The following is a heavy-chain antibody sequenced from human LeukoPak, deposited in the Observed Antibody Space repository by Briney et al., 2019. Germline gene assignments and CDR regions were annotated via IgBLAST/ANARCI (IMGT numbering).Heavy chain of an antibody. CDR3: TTDVWD. D-gene: IGHD2-8*01. V-gene: IGHV3-15*01. J-gene: IGHJ4*02. CDR2: IKSKTDGGTT. Sequence: WIRQPPGKGLEWVGRIKSKTDGGTTDYAAPVKGRFTISRDDSKNTLYLQMNSLKTEDTAVYYRTTDVWDWGQGTLVTVSS.